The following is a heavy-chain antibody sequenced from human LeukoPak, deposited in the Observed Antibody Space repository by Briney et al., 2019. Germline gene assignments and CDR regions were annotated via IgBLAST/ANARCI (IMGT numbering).Heavy chain of an antibody. CDR3: ASRTAMVTWAY. CDR2: INHSGST. D-gene: IGHD5-18*01. V-gene: IGHV4-34*01. J-gene: IGHJ4*02. Sequence: PSETLSLTCADYGGSFSGYYWSWIRQPPGKGLEWIGEINHSGSTNYNPSLKSRVTISVDTSKNQFSLKLSSVTAADTAVYYCASRTAMVTWAYWGQGTLVTVSS. CDR1: GGSFSGYY.